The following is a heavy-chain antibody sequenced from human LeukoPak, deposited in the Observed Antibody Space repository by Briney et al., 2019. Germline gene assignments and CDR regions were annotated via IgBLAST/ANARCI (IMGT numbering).Heavy chain of an antibody. CDR1: GFTFSSYG. J-gene: IGHJ3*02. D-gene: IGHD1-26*01. Sequence: PGGSLRLSCAASGFTFSSYGMHWVRQAPGKGLEWVTFIWYDGSNKYYADSVKGRFTISRDNSKNTLYLQMNSLRAEDTAVYYCAKDAGSNAFDIWGQGTMVTVSS. CDR3: AKDAGSNAFDI. CDR2: IWYDGSNK. V-gene: IGHV3-30*02.